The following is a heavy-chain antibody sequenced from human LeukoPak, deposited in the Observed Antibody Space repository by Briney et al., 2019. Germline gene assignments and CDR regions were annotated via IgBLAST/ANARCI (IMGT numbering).Heavy chain of an antibody. CDR2: ISAYNGNT. Sequence: ASVKVSCKASGYTFTSYGISWVRQAPGQGLEWMGWISAYNGNTNYAQKLQGRVTMTTDTSTSTAYMELRSLRSDDTAVYYCARDLLYDSSGYLGYWGQGTLVTVSS. V-gene: IGHV1-18*01. CDR1: GYTFTSYG. J-gene: IGHJ4*02. D-gene: IGHD3-22*01. CDR3: ARDLLYDSSGYLGY.